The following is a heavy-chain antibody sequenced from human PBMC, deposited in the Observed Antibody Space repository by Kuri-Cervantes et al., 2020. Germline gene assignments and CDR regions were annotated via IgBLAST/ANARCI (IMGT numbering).Heavy chain of an antibody. D-gene: IGHD2-2*01. Sequence: ESLKISCPVSGGSISSSSYYWGWIRQPPGKGLEWIGSIYHNGSTYYNPSLKSRVTISVDTSKNQLSLKLGSVTAADTAVYYCARGRSTARYFYYYYYMDVWGKGTTVTVSS. CDR2: IYHNGST. CDR1: GGSISSSSYY. CDR3: ARGRSTARYFYYYYYMDV. J-gene: IGHJ6*03. V-gene: IGHV4-39*07.